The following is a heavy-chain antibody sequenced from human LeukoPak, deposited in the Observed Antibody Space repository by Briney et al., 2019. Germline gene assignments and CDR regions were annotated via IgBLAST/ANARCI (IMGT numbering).Heavy chain of an antibody. CDR3: ARHDYGSGSYYWFDP. CDR1: GYSIRTDYY. CDR2: IYKSGNT. D-gene: IGHD3-10*01. J-gene: IGHJ5*02. Sequence: PSETLSLTCTVSGYSIRTDYYWGWIRQPPGKGPEWIGTIYKSGNTYYNPSLKSRVTISVDTSKNQFSLKLSSVTAADTAVYYCARHDYGSGSYYWFDPWGQGTLVTVSS. V-gene: IGHV4-38-2*02.